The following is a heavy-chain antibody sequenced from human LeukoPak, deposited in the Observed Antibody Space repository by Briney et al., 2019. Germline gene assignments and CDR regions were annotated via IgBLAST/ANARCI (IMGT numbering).Heavy chain of an antibody. Sequence: PGGSLRLSCAASEFTVSNSYMTWVRQAPGKGLEWVSVIYEGGGRYYGDSVKGRFTISKDSFENTVYLQMNSLRADDTAVYYCARVDTVSGILVWGQGTLVTVSS. CDR2: IYEGGGR. V-gene: IGHV3-53*01. CDR1: EFTVSNSY. CDR3: ARVDTVSGILV. D-gene: IGHD5-18*01. J-gene: IGHJ4*02.